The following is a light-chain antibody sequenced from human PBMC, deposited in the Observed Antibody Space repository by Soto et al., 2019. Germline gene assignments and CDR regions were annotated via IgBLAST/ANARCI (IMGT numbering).Light chain of an antibody. Sequence: IQLTQSPSSLSASVGDRVTITCRASQGISSYLAWYQQKPGKAPKLLIYAASTLQSGVPSRFSGSGSGTDFTLTISSLQPDDFATYYCQQLNSYPPYTFDQGTKLEIK. V-gene: IGKV1-9*01. CDR3: QQLNSYPPYT. J-gene: IGKJ2*01. CDR1: QGISSY. CDR2: AAS.